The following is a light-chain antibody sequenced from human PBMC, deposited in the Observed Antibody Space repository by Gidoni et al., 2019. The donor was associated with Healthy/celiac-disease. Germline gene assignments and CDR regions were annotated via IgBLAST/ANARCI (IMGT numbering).Light chain of an antibody. CDR1: QRVSSY. CDR2: DAS. V-gene: IGKV3-11*01. Sequence: DIVLTQSPAPLSFSPGERATHSCRASQRVSSYLAWYQQKPGQAPRHLLYDASNRATGVPARCSGSGCGTDVTLTISSREPEDVAVYYCQQRSNWPPHTFGEGTKLEIK. J-gene: IGKJ2*01. CDR3: QQRSNWPPHT.